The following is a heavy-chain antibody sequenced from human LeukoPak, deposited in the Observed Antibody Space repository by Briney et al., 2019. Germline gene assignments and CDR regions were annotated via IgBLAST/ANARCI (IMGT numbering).Heavy chain of an antibody. Sequence: GGSLRLSCAASGFTFSSYAMSWVRQAPGKGLEWVSAISGSGGSTYYADPVKGRFTISRDNSKNTLYLQMNSLRAEDTAVYYCAKALEYSGSYYGFVGTTYYFDYWGQGTLVTVSS. V-gene: IGHV3-23*01. D-gene: IGHD1-26*01. CDR1: GFTFSSYA. J-gene: IGHJ4*02. CDR3: AKALEYSGSYYGFVGTTYYFDY. CDR2: ISGSGGST.